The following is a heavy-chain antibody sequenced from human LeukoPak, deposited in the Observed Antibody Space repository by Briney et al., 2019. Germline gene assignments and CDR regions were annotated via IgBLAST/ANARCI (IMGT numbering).Heavy chain of an antibody. Sequence: PSQTLSLTCTVSGGSFSSGDYYWSWIRQPAGKGLEWIGRIYTSGSTNYNPSLKSRVTISIDTSKNQFSLKLSSVTAADTAVYYCARAGGVVVVPFDYWGQGTLVTVSS. J-gene: IGHJ4*02. CDR3: ARAGGVVVVPFDY. CDR1: GGSFSSGDYY. CDR2: IYTSGST. D-gene: IGHD2-15*01. V-gene: IGHV4-61*02.